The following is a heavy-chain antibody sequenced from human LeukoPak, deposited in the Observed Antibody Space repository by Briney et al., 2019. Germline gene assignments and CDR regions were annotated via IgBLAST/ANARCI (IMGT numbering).Heavy chain of an antibody. CDR2: ISWNSGSI. J-gene: IGHJ4*02. V-gene: IGHV3-9*01. CDR3: AKDKEGIAAAGFFDY. Sequence: PGGSLRLSCAASGFTFDDYAMHWVRQAPGKGLEWVSGISWNSGSIGYADSVKGRFTISRDNAKNSLYLQMNSLRAEDTALYYCAKDKEGIAAAGFFDYWGQGTLVTVSS. D-gene: IGHD6-13*01. CDR1: GFTFDDYA.